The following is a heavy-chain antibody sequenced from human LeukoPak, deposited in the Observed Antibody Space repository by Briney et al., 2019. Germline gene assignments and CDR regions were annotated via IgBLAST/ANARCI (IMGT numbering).Heavy chain of an antibody. CDR3: ARVVVGESVVPAAGYFDY. CDR1: GYTFTSYD. D-gene: IGHD2-2*01. V-gene: IGHV1-8*01. J-gene: IGHJ4*02. CDR2: MNPNSGNT. Sequence: ASVKVSCKASGYTFTSYDINWVRQATGQGLEWMGWMNPNSGNTGYAQKFQGRVTMTRNTSISTAYMELSSLRSEDTAVYYCARVVVGESVVPAAGYFDYWGQGTLVTVSS.